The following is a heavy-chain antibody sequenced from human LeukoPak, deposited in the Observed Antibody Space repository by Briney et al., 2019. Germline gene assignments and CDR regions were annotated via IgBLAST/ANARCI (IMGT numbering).Heavy chain of an antibody. CDR1: GFTFSSYA. CDR2: ISSNGGST. CDR3: VKDRVATIRGDFDY. D-gene: IGHD5-12*01. J-gene: IGHJ4*02. Sequence: PGGSLRLSCSASGFTFSSYAMHWVREAPGKGLEYVSAISSNGGSTYYADSVKGRFTISRDNSKNTLYLQMSSLRAEDTAVYYCVKDRVATIRGDFDYWGQGTLVTVSS. V-gene: IGHV3-64D*06.